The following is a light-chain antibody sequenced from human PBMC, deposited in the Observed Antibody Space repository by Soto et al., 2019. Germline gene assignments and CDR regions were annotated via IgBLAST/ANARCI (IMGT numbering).Light chain of an antibody. CDR2: EVS. Sequence: QSVLNQPASVSGSPGESITISCTGTSSDIGIYNLVSWYQQHPGKAPKLMIYEVSKRPSGVSNRFSGSKSGNTASLTISGLQAEDEADYYCCSYAGSSTFLYVFGTGTKVTVL. J-gene: IGLJ1*01. V-gene: IGLV2-23*02. CDR3: CSYAGSSTFLYV. CDR1: SSDIGIYNL.